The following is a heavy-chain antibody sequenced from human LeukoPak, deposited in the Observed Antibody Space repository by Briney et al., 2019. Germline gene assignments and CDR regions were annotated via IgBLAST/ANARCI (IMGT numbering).Heavy chain of an antibody. CDR3: AKLPLMYCSSTSCFYFDY. V-gene: IGHV3-30*02. CDR2: IRYDGSNK. J-gene: IGHJ4*02. D-gene: IGHD2-2*01. CDR1: GFTFSSYG. Sequence: GGSLRLSCAASGFTFSSYGMHWVRQAPGKGLEWVAFIRYDGSNKYYADSVKGRFTISRDNSKNTLYLQMNSLRAEDTAVYYCAKLPLMYCSSTSCFYFDYWGQGTLVTVSS.